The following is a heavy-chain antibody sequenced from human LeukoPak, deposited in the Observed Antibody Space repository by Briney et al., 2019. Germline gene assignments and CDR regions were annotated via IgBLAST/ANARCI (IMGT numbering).Heavy chain of an antibody. CDR3: AKDMDIEAGD. Sequence: PGGSLRLSCAASGFTFSSYAMGWVRQTPERGLEWVSAITGSGGSTYYADSVKGRFTISRDNSKNTLYLQMSSLRAGDTAVYYCAKDMDIEAGDWGQGILVTVSS. CDR1: GFTFSSYA. J-gene: IGHJ1*01. V-gene: IGHV3-23*01. D-gene: IGHD5-12*01. CDR2: ITGSGGST.